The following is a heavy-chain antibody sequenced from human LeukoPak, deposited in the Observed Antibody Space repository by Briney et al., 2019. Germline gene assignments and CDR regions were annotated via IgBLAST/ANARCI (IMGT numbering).Heavy chain of an antibody. V-gene: IGHV3-74*01. CDR2: INSDGSST. D-gene: IGHD6-13*01. J-gene: IGHJ4*02. CDR1: GFTFSSYW. CDR3: GRDSSLYDSSTWKPIDS. Sequence: QPGGSLRLSCAAAGFTFSSYWMHWVRQAPGKGRVWVSRINSDGSSTSYADSVKGRFPISRDNAQNSLYLQMNSLSAEDTAVYYCGRDSSLYDSSTWKPIDSWGQGPLVTVSS.